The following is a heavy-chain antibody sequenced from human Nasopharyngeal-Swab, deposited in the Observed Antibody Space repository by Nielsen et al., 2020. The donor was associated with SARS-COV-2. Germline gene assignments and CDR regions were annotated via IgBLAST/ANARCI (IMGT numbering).Heavy chain of an antibody. CDR3: AKDIMTTVTYDWWSDP. J-gene: IGHJ5*02. V-gene: IGHV1-3*01. CDR2: INAGNGNT. D-gene: IGHD4-17*01. Sequence: ASVKVSCKASGYTFTSYAMHWVRQAPGQRLEWMGWINAGNGNTKYSQKFQGRVTITRDTSASTAYMELSSLRSEDTAVYYCAKDIMTTVTYDWWSDPWGQGTLVTVSS. CDR1: GYTFTSYA.